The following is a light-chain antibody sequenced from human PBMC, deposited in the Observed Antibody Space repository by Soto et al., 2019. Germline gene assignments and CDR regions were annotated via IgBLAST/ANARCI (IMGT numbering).Light chain of an antibody. CDR3: QQYYTWPLT. CDR1: QSVSSN. V-gene: IGKV3-15*01. CDR2: GAS. Sequence: RVMPQSPSTLSVSPGERSTLSCMASQSVSSNLAWYQQNPGQAPRLLIYGASSRATGIPVRFSGSGSGTEFTLTISSLQSEDFAVYYCQQYYTWPLTFGQGTRLEIK. J-gene: IGKJ5*01.